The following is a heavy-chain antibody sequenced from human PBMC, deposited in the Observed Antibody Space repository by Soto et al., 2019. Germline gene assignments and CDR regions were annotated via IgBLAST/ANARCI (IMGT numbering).Heavy chain of an antibody. J-gene: IGHJ4*02. CDR2: MNPNYGNT. Sequence: GASVKVSCKASGYTFSSYDLKWVRQATGQGLEWMGWMNPNYGNTGFARMFQGRVTMTRNTSISTAYMELSSLTSEDTAVYYCARGRGWRDYWGQGTLVTVSS. CDR3: ARGRGWRDY. CDR1: GYTFSSYD. V-gene: IGHV1-8*01. D-gene: IGHD6-19*01.